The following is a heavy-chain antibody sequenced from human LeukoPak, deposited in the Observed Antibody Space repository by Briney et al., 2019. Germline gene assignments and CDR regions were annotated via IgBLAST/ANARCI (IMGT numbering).Heavy chain of an antibody. CDR1: GGSFSGYY. Sequence: SETLSLTCAVYGGSFSGYYWSWIRQPPGKGLEWIGEINHSGSTNYNPSLKSRVTISVDTSKNQFSLKLSSVTAADTAVYYCARVNCGYDSLWTYYYYGMDVWGQGTTVTVSS. CDR2: INHSGST. V-gene: IGHV4-34*01. CDR3: ARVNCGYDSLWTYYYYGMDV. D-gene: IGHD5-12*01. J-gene: IGHJ6*02.